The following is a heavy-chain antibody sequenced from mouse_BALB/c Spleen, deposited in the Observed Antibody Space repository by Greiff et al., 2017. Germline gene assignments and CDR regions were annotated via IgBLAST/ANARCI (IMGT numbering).Heavy chain of an antibody. Sequence: QVQLKESGAELVKPGASVKLSCKASGYTFTSYYMYWVKQRPGQGLEWIGEINPSNGGTNFNEKFKSKATLTVDKSSSTAYMQLSSLTSEDSAVYDCTRGGYYYGTSFAYWGQGTLVTVSA. CDR3: TRGGYYYGTSFAY. CDR1: GYTFTSYY. J-gene: IGHJ3*01. V-gene: IGHV1S81*02. D-gene: IGHD1-1*01. CDR2: INPSNGGT.